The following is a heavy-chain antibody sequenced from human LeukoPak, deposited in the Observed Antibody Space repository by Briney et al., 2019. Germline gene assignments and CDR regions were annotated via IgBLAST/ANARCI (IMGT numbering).Heavy chain of an antibody. J-gene: IGHJ6*03. V-gene: IGHV4-59*01. CDR1: GGSISSYY. CDR2: IYYSGST. D-gene: IGHD1-7*01. CDR3: ARVKYNWNYPLDCYYMDL. Sequence: PSETLSLTCTVSGGSISSYYWSWIRQPPGKGLEWIGYIYYSGSTNYNPSLKSRVTISVDTSKNQFSLKLSSVTAADTAVYYCARVKYNWNYPLDCYYMDLWRKATTVTVSS.